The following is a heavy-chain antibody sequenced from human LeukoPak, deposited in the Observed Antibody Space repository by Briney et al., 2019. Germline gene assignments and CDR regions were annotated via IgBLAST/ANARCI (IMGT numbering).Heavy chain of an antibody. Sequence: ASVNVSCKASGYTFTSYAMHWVRQAPGQRLEWMGWINAGNGNTKYSQKFQGRVTITRDTSASTAYMELSSLRSEDTAVYYCARAVGSRYYDSSGYYSPIDYWGQGTLVTVSS. CDR2: INAGNGNT. V-gene: IGHV1-3*01. J-gene: IGHJ4*02. CDR3: ARAVGSRYYDSSGYYSPIDY. D-gene: IGHD3-22*01. CDR1: GYTFTSYA.